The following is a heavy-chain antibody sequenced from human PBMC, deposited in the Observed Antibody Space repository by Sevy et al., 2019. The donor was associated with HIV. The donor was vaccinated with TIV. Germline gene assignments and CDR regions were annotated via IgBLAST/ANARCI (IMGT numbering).Heavy chain of an antibody. CDR2: ISNDGSNK. CDR1: GFTFSSYA. CDR3: AREGGWLQYYYYMDV. J-gene: IGHJ6*03. V-gene: IGHV3-30-3*01. D-gene: IGHD5-12*01. Sequence: GWSLRLSCAASGFTFSSYAMHWVRQAPGKGLEWVAVISNDGSNKYYADSVKGRFTISRDNSKNTLYLQMNSLRAEDTVVYYCAREGGWLQYYYYMDVWGKGTTVTVSS.